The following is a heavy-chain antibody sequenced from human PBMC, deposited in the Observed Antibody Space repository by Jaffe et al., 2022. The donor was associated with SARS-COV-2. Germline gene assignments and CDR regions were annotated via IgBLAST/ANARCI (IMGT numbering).Heavy chain of an antibody. D-gene: IGHD3-22*01. J-gene: IGHJ1*01. Sequence: EVQLVESGGGLVQPGGSLRLSCAASGFTFRSYAMTWVRQAPGKGLEWVAAISGTGNVVYYADSVKGRFTMSRDNSKNTLYLQMSSLRADDTAIYYCAKGPFWDSSGVPEHWGQGTLVTVSS. CDR2: ISGTGNVV. CDR1: GFTFRSYA. CDR3: AKGPFWDSSGVPEH. V-gene: IGHV3-23*04.